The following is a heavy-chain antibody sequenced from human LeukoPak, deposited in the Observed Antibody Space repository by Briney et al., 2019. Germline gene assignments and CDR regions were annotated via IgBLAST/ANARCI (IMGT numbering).Heavy chain of an antibody. D-gene: IGHD3-3*01. V-gene: IGHV4-59*12. CDR2: IYYSGST. Sequence: SETLSLTCTVSGGSISSYHWSWIRQPPGKGLEWIGYIYYSGSTNYNPSLKSRVTISVDTSKNQFSLKLSSVTAADTAVYYCAVTYYDFWSAYSRYGVDVWGQGTTVTVSS. J-gene: IGHJ6*02. CDR3: AVTYYDFWSAYSRYGVDV. CDR1: GGSISSYH.